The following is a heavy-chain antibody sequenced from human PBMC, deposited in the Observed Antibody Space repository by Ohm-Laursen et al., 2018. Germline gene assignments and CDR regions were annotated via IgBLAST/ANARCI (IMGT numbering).Heavy chain of an antibody. CDR3: AKARSAVVFAASNH. V-gene: IGHV3-23*01. CDR2: IGGSGDNT. Sequence: SLRLSCAASGFTFSTYAMNWVRQAPGKGLEWVSGIGGSGDNTYYADSVKGRFTISRDSSENTVYFQMNDLRAEDTALYYCAKARSAVVFAASNHWGQGALVIVSS. J-gene: IGHJ5*02. CDR1: GFTFSTYA. D-gene: IGHD2-15*01.